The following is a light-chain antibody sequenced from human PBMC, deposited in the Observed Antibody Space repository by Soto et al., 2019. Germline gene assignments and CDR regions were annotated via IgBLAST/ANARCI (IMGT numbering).Light chain of an antibody. CDR1: QNINNC. CDR3: QQYNSYSGT. Sequence: DIQMTQSPSTLSASVGDRVTITCRASQNINNCLAWYQQKPGKAPKLLIYKASSLESGVPSRFSGSGSGTEFTLTISSLQPDDFATYYCQQYNSYSGTFGQGTKVEIK. V-gene: IGKV1-5*03. J-gene: IGKJ1*01. CDR2: KAS.